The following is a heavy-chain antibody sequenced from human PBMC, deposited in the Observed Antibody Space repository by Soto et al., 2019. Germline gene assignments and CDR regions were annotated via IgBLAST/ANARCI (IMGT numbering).Heavy chain of an antibody. Sequence: PGGSLRLSCAASGFTFSTYSIHWVRQAPGKGLEGVAVISVDGGEKYYADSVKGRFTISRDNSKNTLHLQMNSLGVEDTAVYFCARGSPVAGLDYWGQGTLVTVSS. CDR2: ISVDGGEK. CDR1: GFTFSTYS. J-gene: IGHJ4*02. V-gene: IGHV3-30-3*01. D-gene: IGHD6-19*01. CDR3: ARGSPVAGLDY.